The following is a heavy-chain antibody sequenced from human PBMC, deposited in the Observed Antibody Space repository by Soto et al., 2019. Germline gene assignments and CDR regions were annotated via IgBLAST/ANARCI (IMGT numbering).Heavy chain of an antibody. Sequence: EVQLLESGGGLVQPGGSLRLSCAASGFTFSSYAMSWVRQAPGKGLEWVSAISGSGGSTYYADSVKGRFTISRDNSKNTLYLQMNSLRAEDTAVYYCARLYISGFVYSGYDLSYFQHWGQGTLVTVSS. CDR1: GFTFSSYA. D-gene: IGHD5-12*01. J-gene: IGHJ1*01. V-gene: IGHV3-23*01. CDR2: ISGSGGST. CDR3: ARLYISGFVYSGYDLSYFQH.